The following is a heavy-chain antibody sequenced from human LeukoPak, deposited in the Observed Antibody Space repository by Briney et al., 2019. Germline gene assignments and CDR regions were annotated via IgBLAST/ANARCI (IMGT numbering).Heavy chain of an antibody. J-gene: IGHJ4*02. Sequence: GSLRLSCAASGFTFSSYAMHWVRQAPGKGLEWVAVISYDGSNKYYADSVKGRFTISRDNSKNTLYLQMNSLRAEDTAVYYCARGGIAVADTPYYFDYWGQGTLVTVSS. V-gene: IGHV3-30-3*01. CDR2: ISYDGSNK. CDR3: ARGGIAVADTPYYFDY. D-gene: IGHD6-19*01. CDR1: GFTFSSYA.